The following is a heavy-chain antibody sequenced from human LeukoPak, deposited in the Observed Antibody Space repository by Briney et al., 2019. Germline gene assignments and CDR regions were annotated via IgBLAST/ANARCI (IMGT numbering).Heavy chain of an antibody. CDR2: ISSSAGTT. J-gene: IGHJ4*02. CDR3: ARQQQQLWYD. D-gene: IGHD5-18*01. V-gene: IGHV3-48*03. CDR1: GFTFSSYE. Sequence: GGSLRLSCAASGFTFSSYEMNWVRQAPGKGLEWVSYISSSAGTTYYADSVKGRFTISRDNAKNTLYLQMNSLRAEDTAVYFCARQQQQLWYDWGQGTLVTVSS.